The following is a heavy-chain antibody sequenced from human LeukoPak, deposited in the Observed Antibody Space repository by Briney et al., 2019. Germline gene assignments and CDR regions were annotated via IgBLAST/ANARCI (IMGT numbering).Heavy chain of an antibody. CDR3: AKVYVGATGWYFDL. CDR1: GFTFSSYA. D-gene: IGHD1-26*01. CDR2: ISGSGGST. J-gene: IGHJ2*01. Sequence: GGSLRLSCAASGFTFSSYAMSWVRQAPGKGLEWVSAISGSGGSTYYADSVKGRFTISRDNSKNTPYLQMNSLRAEDTAVYYCAKVYVGATGWYFDLWGRGTLVTVSS. V-gene: IGHV3-23*01.